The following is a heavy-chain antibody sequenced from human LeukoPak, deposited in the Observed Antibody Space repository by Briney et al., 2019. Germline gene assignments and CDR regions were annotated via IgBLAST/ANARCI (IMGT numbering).Heavy chain of an antibody. Sequence: SGGSLRLSCAASGFTFSSYGMHWVRQAPGKGLEWVAFIRYDGSNKYYADSVKGRFTISRDNSKNTLYLQMNSLRAEDTAVYYCAKDGSGGRFLEWSDNWFDPWGQGTLVTVSS. CDR3: AKDGSGGRFLEWSDNWFDP. CDR1: GFTFSSYG. CDR2: IRYDGSNK. V-gene: IGHV3-30*02. D-gene: IGHD3-3*01. J-gene: IGHJ5*02.